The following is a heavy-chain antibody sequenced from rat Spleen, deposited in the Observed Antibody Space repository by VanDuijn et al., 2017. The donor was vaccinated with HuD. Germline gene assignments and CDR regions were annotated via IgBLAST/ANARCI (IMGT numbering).Heavy chain of an antibody. CDR2: ISTGGGNT. V-gene: IGHV5S13*01. D-gene: IGHD1-12*02. J-gene: IGHJ2*01. Sequence: EVQLVESGGGLVQPGRSLKLSCAASGFTFSDYDMAWVRQAPTKGLEWIASISTGGGNTYYRDSVKGRFTISRDNAKNTQYLQMDSLRSEDTATYYCTMGSHYFDVTYYYEYWGQGVMVTVSS. CDR1: GFTFSDYD. CDR3: TMGSHYFDVTYYYEY.